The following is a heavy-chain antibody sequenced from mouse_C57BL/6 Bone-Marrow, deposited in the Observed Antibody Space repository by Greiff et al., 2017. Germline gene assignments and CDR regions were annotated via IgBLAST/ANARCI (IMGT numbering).Heavy chain of an antibody. CDR3: ANLDYYGSPLYAMDY. D-gene: IGHD1-1*01. CDR1: GFTFTDYY. J-gene: IGHJ4*01. CDR2: IRNKANGYTT. Sequence: EVKLMDSGGGLVQPGGSLSLSCAASGFTFTDYYMSWVRQPPGKALEWLGFIRNKANGYTTEYSASVKGRFPISRDNSQSILYLQMNALRAEDSATYNCANLDYYGSPLYAMDYWGQGTSVTVSS. V-gene: IGHV7-3*01.